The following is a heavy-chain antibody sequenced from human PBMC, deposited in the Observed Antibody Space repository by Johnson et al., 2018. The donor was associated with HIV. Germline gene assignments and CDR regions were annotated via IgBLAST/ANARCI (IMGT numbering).Heavy chain of an antibody. V-gene: IGHV3-30-3*01. J-gene: IGHJ3*02. CDR2: ISYDGSNE. Sequence: QMQLVESGGGVVQPGRSLRLSCAASGFAFSNYAMHWVRQAPGKGLEWMAIISYDGSNEYYADSVKSRFTISRDNSKNTLYLHMSSLRAEDTALYYCARDSFIAVTLSDAFYIWGQGTMVTVSS. D-gene: IGHD6-19*01. CDR1: GFAFSNYA. CDR3: ARDSFIAVTLSDAFYI.